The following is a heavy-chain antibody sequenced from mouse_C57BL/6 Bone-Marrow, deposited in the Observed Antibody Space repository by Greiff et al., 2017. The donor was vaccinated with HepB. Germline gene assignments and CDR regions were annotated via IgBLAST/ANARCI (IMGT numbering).Heavy chain of an antibody. D-gene: IGHD4-1*01. CDR1: GYTFTDYE. CDR2: IDPETGGT. V-gene: IGHV1-15*01. CDR3: TSWAWFAD. J-gene: IGHJ3*01. Sequence: VQRVESGAELVRPGASVTLSCKASGYTFTDYEMHWVKQTPVHGLEWIGAIDPETGGTAYNQKFKGKAILTADKSSSTAYMELRSLTSEDSAVYYCTSWAWFADWGQGTLVTVSA.